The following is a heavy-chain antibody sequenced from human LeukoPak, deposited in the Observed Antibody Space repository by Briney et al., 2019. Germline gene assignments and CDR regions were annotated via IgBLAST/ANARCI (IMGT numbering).Heavy chain of an antibody. V-gene: IGHV3-53*01. CDR2: MYTEDVT. D-gene: IGHD6-19*01. Sequence: GGSLLLSCAASNFTVSGNYMTWVRQPPGMGLECVSVMYTEDVTYYADSVKGRFTISGDNSKNTLYLQMNSLRTEDTAVYYCAGGRGGWYAFESWGQGTLVTVSS. CDR3: AGGRGGWYAFES. CDR1: NFTVSGNY. J-gene: IGHJ4*02.